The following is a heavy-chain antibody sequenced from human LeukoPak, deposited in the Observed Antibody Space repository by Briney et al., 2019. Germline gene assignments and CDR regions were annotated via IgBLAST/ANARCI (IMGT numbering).Heavy chain of an antibody. CDR1: GFTFSSYW. J-gene: IGHJ6*02. D-gene: IGHD1-26*01. CDR3: ARMESWELPVSATKYYYGMDV. CDR2: IKQDGNEK. Sequence: GGSLRLSCAASGFTFSSYWMSWVRQAPGKGLEWVANIKQDGNEKYYVDSVKGRFTISRDNAKNSLYLQMNSLRAEDTAVYYCARMESWELPVSATKYYYGMDVWGQGTTVTVSS. V-gene: IGHV3-7*01.